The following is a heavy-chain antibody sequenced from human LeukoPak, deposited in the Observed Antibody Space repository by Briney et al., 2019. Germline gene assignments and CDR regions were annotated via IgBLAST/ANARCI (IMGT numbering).Heavy chain of an antibody. J-gene: IGHJ4*02. Sequence: SETLSLTCTVSGGSISSYYWSWIRQPPGKGLEWIGYIYYSGSTNYNPSLMSRVTISVDTSKDQFSLKLSAVTAADTAVYYCARVAYSSSNFDYWGQGPLVIVSA. CDR3: ARVAYSSSNFDY. CDR2: IYYSGST. D-gene: IGHD6-6*01. CDR1: GGSISSYY. V-gene: IGHV4-59*01.